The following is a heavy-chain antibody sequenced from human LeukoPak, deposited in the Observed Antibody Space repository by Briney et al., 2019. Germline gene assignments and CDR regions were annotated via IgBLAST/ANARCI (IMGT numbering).Heavy chain of an antibody. CDR2: ISWNSGSI. Sequence: GRSLRLSCAASGFTFDDYAMHWVRQAPGKGLEWVSGISWNSGSIGYADSVKGRFTISRDNAKNSLYLQMNSLRAEDTALYYCAKGLTRMAIDYWGQGTLVTVSS. D-gene: IGHD5-24*01. CDR3: AKGLTRMAIDY. J-gene: IGHJ4*02. CDR1: GFTFDDYA. V-gene: IGHV3-9*01.